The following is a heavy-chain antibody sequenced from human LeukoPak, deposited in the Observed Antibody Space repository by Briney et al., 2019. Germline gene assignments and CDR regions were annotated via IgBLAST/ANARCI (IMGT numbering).Heavy chain of an antibody. CDR3: ASRIVGTPDYFDY. D-gene: IGHD1-26*01. CDR2: ISSTSSTI. J-gene: IGHJ4*02. CDR1: GFTFNSYS. Sequence: GGSLRLSCAASGFTFNSYSMNWVRQAPGKGLEWVSYISSTSSTIYYTESVKGRFTISRDNAKNSLYLQMNSLRAEDTAVYYCASRIVGTPDYFDYWGLGTLVTVSS. V-gene: IGHV3-48*01.